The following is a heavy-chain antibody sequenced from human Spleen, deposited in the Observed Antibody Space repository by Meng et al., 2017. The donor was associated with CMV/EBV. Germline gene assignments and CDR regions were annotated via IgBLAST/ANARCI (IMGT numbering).Heavy chain of an antibody. J-gene: IGHJ4*02. CDR3: ARAALPGRYCSSTSCYLARPPGFDY. D-gene: IGHD2-2*01. Sequence: PWVRRAPGKGLEWVAVISYDGINKYYADYVKGRFTISRDNSKNKLYLQMNSLRAEDTAVYYCARAALPGRYCSSTSCYLARPPGFDYWGQGTLVTVSS. V-gene: IGHV3-30*01. CDR2: ISYDGINK.